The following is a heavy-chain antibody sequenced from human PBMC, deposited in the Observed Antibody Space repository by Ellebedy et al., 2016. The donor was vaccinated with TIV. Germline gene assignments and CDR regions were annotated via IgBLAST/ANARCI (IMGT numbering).Heavy chain of an antibody. CDR2: IYHLGNT. CDR1: AGSIDISGYF. CDR3: ARLIGDYDVLAGHVDH. Sequence: SETLSLTXSVSAGSIDISGYFWGWIRQPPGKGLEWIGSIYHLGNTYYSPSLKTRVLISVDTSKNQFSLRLTSVSAADTATYYCARLIGDYDVLAGHVDHWGQGALVTVSS. V-gene: IGHV4-39*01. J-gene: IGHJ5*02. D-gene: IGHD3-9*01.